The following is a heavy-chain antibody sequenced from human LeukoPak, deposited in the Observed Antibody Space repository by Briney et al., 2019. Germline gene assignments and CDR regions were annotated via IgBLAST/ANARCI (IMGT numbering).Heavy chain of an antibody. Sequence: SETLSLTCTVSGGSISNYFWSWIRQPPGKGLECIGYIYYSETTNYNPSFKSRVTVSVDASKNQFSLKLTSVTAADTAVYYCARVYYYYYYMDVWGKGTTVTVSS. CDR2: IYYSETT. V-gene: IGHV4-59*12. J-gene: IGHJ6*03. CDR3: ARVYYYYYYMDV. CDR1: GGSISNYF.